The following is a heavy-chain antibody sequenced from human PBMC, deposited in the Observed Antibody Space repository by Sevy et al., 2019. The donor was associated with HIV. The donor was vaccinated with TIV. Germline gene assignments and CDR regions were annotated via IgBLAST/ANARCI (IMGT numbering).Heavy chain of an antibody. CDR2: ISSSSSYI. J-gene: IGHJ6*03. CDR1: GFTFSSYS. CDR3: AREGTTGTTVYYYYMDV. V-gene: IGHV3-21*01. Sequence: GGSLRLSCAASGFTFSSYSMNWVRQAPGKGLEWVSSISSSSSYIYYADSVKGRFTISRDNAKNSLYLQMNSLRAEDTAVYYCAREGTTGTTVYYYYMDVWGKGTTVTVSS. D-gene: IGHD1-1*01.